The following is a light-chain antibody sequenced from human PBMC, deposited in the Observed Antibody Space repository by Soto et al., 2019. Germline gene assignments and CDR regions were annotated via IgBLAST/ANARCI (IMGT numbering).Light chain of an antibody. V-gene: IGLV1-47*01. J-gene: IGLJ3*02. CDR1: SSNIGSNY. CDR2: RNN. Sequence: QSVLTQPPSASGTPGQRVTISCSGSSSNIGSNYVYWYQQLPGTAPKLLIYRNNQRPSGVPDRFSGSKSGNSASLAISGLRSEDEADYYCAAWDDSVSGRVFGGGTKLTVL. CDR3: AAWDDSVSGRV.